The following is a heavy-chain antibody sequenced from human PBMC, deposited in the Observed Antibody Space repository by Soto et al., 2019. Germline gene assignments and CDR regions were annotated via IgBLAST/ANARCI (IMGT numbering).Heavy chain of an antibody. CDR2: IRPIIDVK. CDR3: AKDSLSLFSGQSHSYYMDV. J-gene: IGHJ6*03. D-gene: IGHD6-19*01. CDR1: GGGLTWNS. Sequence: QVQVAQPGVEVRKPGSSVKVSCEAPGGGLTWNSIAWVRQAPGQGLEWMGRIRPIIDVKYYAQKFEGRVTFTADKSTGTVYMDLNNLTFEDTALYYCAKDSLSLFSGQSHSYYMDVWGDGTAVAVSS. V-gene: IGHV1-69*04.